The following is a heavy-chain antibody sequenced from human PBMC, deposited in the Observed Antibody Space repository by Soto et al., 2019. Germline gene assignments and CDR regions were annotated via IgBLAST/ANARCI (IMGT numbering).Heavy chain of an antibody. CDR1: GYSISSGYY. J-gene: IGHJ4*02. CDR3: AREATVTTFDY. V-gene: IGHV4-38-2*02. Sequence: EMEKTSETLSLTCAVSGYSISSGYYWGWIRQPPGKGLEWIGSIYHSGSTYYNPSLKSRVTISVDTSKNQFSLKLSSVTAADTAVYYCAREATVTTFDYWGQGTLVTVSS. D-gene: IGHD4-4*01. CDR2: IYHSGST.